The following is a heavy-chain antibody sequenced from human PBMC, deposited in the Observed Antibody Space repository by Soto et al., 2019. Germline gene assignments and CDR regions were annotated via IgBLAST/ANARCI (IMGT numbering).Heavy chain of an antibody. V-gene: IGHV4-34*01. CDR2: INHSGST. CDR1: GGSFSGYY. Sequence: KTSETLSLTCAVYGGSFSGYYWSWIRQPPGKGLEWIGEINHSGSTNYNPSLKSRVTISVDTSKNQFSLKLSSVTAADTAVYYCARVRVVVVPAAMYYYYYGMDVWGQGTTVTVSS. J-gene: IGHJ6*02. CDR3: ARVRVVVVPAAMYYYYYGMDV. D-gene: IGHD2-2*01.